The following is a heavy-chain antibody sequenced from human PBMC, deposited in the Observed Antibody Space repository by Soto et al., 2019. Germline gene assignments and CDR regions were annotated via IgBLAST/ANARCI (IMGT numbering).Heavy chain of an antibody. Sequence: XSVKVSCTASGYTFTSYGIVWVRQAPGQGLEWMGWISAYNGNTNYAQKLQGRVTMTTDTSTSTAYMELRSLRSDDTAVYYCARDIVLVVAANGGGYYYYGMDVWGQGTTVTVSS. CDR3: ARDIVLVVAANGGGYYYYGMDV. J-gene: IGHJ6*02. CDR1: GYTFTSYG. V-gene: IGHV1-18*04. D-gene: IGHD2-15*01. CDR2: ISAYNGNT.